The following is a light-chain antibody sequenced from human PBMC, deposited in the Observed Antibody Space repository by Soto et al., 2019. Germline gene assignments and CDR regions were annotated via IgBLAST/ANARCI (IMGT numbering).Light chain of an antibody. CDR3: SSYAGSNNVV. Sequence: QSALTQPPSASGSPGQSVTISCTGTSSDVGGYNHVSWYQQHAGKAPKLMIYEVSKRPSGVPDRFSGSKSGSTASLTVSGLQAEDEADYYSSSYAGSNNVVFGGGTKLTVL. CDR1: SSDVGGYNH. J-gene: IGLJ2*01. V-gene: IGLV2-8*01. CDR2: EVS.